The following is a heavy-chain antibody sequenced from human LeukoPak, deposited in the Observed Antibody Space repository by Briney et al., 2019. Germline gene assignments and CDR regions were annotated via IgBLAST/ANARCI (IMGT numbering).Heavy chain of an antibody. D-gene: IGHD3-9*01. CDR3: ARAYYDILTGYSPIDY. Sequence: PSETLSLTCTVSGGSISSGSYYWGWIRQPPGKGLEWIGSIYYSGSTNYNPSLKSRVTISVDTSKNQFSLKLSSVTAADTAVYYCARAYYDILTGYSPIDYWGQGTLVTVSS. J-gene: IGHJ4*02. CDR2: IYYSGST. CDR1: GGSISSGSYY. V-gene: IGHV4-39*07.